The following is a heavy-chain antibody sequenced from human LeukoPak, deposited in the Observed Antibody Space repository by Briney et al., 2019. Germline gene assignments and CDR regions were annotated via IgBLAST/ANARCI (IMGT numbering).Heavy chain of an antibody. CDR1: GGSISSSGHY. V-gene: IGHV4-39*01. D-gene: IGHD1-26*01. CDR3: ARHEYSGSYYGLSWFDP. CDR2: IYYSGST. J-gene: IGHJ5*02. Sequence: SETLSLTCTVSGGSISSSGHYWGWIRQPPGKGLEWIASIYYSGSTYYNPSLKSRVTISVDTSKNQLSLKLSSLTAADTAVYYCARHEYSGSYYGLSWFDPWGQGTLVTVSS.